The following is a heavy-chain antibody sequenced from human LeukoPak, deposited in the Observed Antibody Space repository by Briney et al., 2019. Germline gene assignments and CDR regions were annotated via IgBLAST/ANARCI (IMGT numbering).Heavy chain of an antibody. V-gene: IGHV3-23*01. CDR2: VSESGDSI. CDR3: ARGHHGDS. D-gene: IGHD1-14*01. J-gene: IGHJ4*02. Sequence: GGSLRLSCAASGFTFSHYAMTWVRQGPGQGLEWVSTVSESGDSIYYADSVKGRFIISRDNSKNTMYLQMNSLRAEDTATYYCARGHHGDSWGQGPLVTLSS. CDR1: GFTFSHYA.